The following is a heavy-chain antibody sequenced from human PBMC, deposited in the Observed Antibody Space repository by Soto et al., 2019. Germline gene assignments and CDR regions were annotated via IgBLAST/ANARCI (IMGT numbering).Heavy chain of an antibody. CDR2: IWYDAGNK. V-gene: IGHV3-33*01. Sequence: GGSLRLSCAASGFTFRTYGMYWVRQAPGKGLEWVAVIWYDAGNKYYADSVKGRFTISRDNSENTLYLQMNSLRAEDTAVYYCARGRVDGGELDLWGQGTLVTVSS. CDR3: ARGRVDGGELDL. CDR1: GFTFRTYG. D-gene: IGHD3-10*01. J-gene: IGHJ4*02.